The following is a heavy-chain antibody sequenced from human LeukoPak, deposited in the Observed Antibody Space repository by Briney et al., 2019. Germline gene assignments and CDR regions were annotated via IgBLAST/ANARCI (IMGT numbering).Heavy chain of an antibody. Sequence: GGSLRLSCAASGFTYSTYAMSWVRQAPGKGLEWVSAISASGGTTYYADSVKGRFTISRDNSKNTLYMQMSSLRAEDTAVYYCAKEPREYCSSTSCPNWIDPWDQGTLVTVSS. CDR3: AKEPREYCSSTSCPNWIDP. CDR2: ISASGGTT. V-gene: IGHV3-23*01. J-gene: IGHJ5*02. D-gene: IGHD2-2*01. CDR1: GFTYSTYA.